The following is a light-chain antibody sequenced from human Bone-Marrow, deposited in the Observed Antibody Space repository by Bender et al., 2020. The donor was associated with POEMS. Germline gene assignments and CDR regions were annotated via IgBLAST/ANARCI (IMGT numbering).Light chain of an antibody. CDR1: SSNTGSGYD. V-gene: IGLV1-50*01. J-gene: IGLJ3*02. Sequence: QSVLTQPPSVSGAPGQRVTISCTGSSSNTGSGYDINWYQHLPGTAPKVLIYSNTNRPSGVPDRFSGSKSGTSASLAISGLQSEDEADYYCTTWDDSLNAWVFGGGTKLTVL. CDR2: SNT. CDR3: TTWDDSLNAWV.